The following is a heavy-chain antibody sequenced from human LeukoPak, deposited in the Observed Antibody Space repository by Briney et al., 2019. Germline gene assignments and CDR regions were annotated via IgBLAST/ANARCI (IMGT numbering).Heavy chain of an antibody. CDR2: IYPGDSDT. V-gene: IGHV5-51*01. CDR3: ASVSPDYGGIGFLDY. Sequence: PGESLKISCKGSGYSFTSYWIGWVRQMPGKGLERMGIIYPGDSDTRYSPSFQGQVTISADKSISTAYLQWSSLKASDTAMYYCASVSPDYGGIGFLDYWGQGTLVTLSS. J-gene: IGHJ4*02. D-gene: IGHD4-23*01. CDR1: GYSFTSYW.